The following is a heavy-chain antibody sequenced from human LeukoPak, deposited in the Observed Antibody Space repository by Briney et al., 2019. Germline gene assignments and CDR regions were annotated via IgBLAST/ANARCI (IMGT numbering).Heavy chain of an antibody. D-gene: IGHD5-12*01. J-gene: IGHJ4*02. V-gene: IGHV3-21*01. CDR1: GITFSSYT. CDR2: ITSTSTYI. CDR3: VRRGPNNSGLDY. Sequence: GGSLRLSCAASGITFSSYTLKWVRQAPGKGLEWVASITSTSTYIYYADSVQGRFAVSRDNAKNSLYLQMNSLRAEDTAVFYCVRRGPNNSGLDYWGQGTLVTVSS.